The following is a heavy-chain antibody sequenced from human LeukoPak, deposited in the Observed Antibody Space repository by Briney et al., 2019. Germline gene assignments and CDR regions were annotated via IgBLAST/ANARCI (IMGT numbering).Heavy chain of an antibody. J-gene: IGHJ6*03. CDR1: GGSISSYY. D-gene: IGHD2-15*01. CDR3: ARAPVSAATATYYMDV. CDR2: IYYSGST. Sequence: SETLSLTCTVSGGSISSYYWSWIRQPPGKGLEWIGYIYYSGSTNYNPSLKSRVTISVDTSKNQFSLKLSSVTAADTAVYYCARAPVSAATATYYMDVWGKGTTVTVSS. V-gene: IGHV4-59*01.